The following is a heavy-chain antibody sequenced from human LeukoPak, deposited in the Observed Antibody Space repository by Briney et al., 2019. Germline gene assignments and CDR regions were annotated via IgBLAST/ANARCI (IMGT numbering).Heavy chain of an antibody. Sequence: GGSLRLSCAASGFTFSVYSMNWVRQPPGMGLEWVSYITSNSATIQCADSVKSRFTISRDNAKNSLSLQMNSLRDEDTAVYYCARSVGGHFDYWGQGMLVTVSS. CDR2: ITSNSATI. D-gene: IGHD3-16*01. CDR3: ARSVGGHFDY. CDR1: GFTFSVYS. J-gene: IGHJ4*02. V-gene: IGHV3-48*02.